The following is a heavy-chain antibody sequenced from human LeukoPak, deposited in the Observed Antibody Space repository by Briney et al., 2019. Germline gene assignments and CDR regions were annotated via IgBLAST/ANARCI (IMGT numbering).Heavy chain of an antibody. V-gene: IGHV3-21*01. CDR3: ARDPRSERWLDAFDI. D-gene: IGHD5-24*01. J-gene: IGHJ3*02. CDR1: GFTFSSYS. Sequence: GSLRLSCAASGFTFSSYSMNWVRQAPGKGLEWVSSISSSSSYIYYADSVKGRFTISRDNAKNSLYLQMNSLRAEDTAVYYCARDPRSERWLDAFDIWGQGTMVTVSS. CDR2: ISSSSSYI.